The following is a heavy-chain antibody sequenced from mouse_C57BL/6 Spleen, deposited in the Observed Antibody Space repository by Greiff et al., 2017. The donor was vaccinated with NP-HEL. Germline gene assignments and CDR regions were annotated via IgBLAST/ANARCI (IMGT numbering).Heavy chain of an antibody. Sequence: EVHLVESEGGLVQPGSSMKLSCTASGFTFSDYYMAWVRQVPEKGLEWVANINYDGSSTYYLDSLKSRFIISRDNAKNILYLQMSSLKSEDTATYYCARDEIYDGYYVYFDYWGQGPTLPVSS. V-gene: IGHV5-16*01. CDR2: INYDGSST. D-gene: IGHD2-3*01. CDR3: ARDEIYDGYYVYFDY. CDR1: GFTFSDYY. J-gene: IGHJ2*01.